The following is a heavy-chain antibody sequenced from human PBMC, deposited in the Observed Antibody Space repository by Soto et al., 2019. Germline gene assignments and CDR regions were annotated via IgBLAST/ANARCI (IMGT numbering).Heavy chain of an antibody. CDR3: ARHSGSYRRRVGFFDY. D-gene: IGHD1-26*01. Sequence: EVQLVESGGGLVQPGGSLRLSCAASGFTFSSYEMNWARQAPGKGLEWVSYISSSGSTRYYADSVKGRFTISRDNAKNSLYLQMNSLRAEDTAVYYCARHSGSYRRRVGFFDYWGQGTLVTVSS. J-gene: IGHJ4*02. CDR2: ISSSGSTR. CDR1: GFTFSSYE. V-gene: IGHV3-48*03.